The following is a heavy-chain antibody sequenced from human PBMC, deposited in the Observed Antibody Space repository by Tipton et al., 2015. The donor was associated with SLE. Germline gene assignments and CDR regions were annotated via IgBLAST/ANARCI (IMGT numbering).Heavy chain of an antibody. CDR3: ARDPAYAQYCSGGSCYQAY. CDR1: GFTVSSNY. V-gene: IGHV3-66*02. Sequence: SLRLSCAASGFTVSSNYMSWVRQAPGKGLEWVSVIYSGGSTYYADSVKGRFTISRDNSKNTLYLQMNSLRAEDTAVYYCARDPAYAQYCSGGSCYQAYWGQGTRVTVSS. J-gene: IGHJ4*02. D-gene: IGHD2-15*01. CDR2: IYSGGST.